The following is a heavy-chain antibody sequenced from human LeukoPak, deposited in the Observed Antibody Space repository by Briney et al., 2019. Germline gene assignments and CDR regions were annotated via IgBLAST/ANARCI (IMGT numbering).Heavy chain of an antibody. Sequence: SETLSLTCTVSGGSISSYYWSWIRQPPGKGLEWIGYIYTSGSTNYNPSLKSRVTISVDTSKNQFSLKLSSVTAADTAVYYCASLNYYGSGGYYLGKEYYYYYMDVWGKGTTVTVSS. CDR3: ASLNYYGSGGYYLGKEYYYYYMDV. D-gene: IGHD3-10*01. CDR1: GGSISSYY. V-gene: IGHV4-4*09. CDR2: IYTSGST. J-gene: IGHJ6*03.